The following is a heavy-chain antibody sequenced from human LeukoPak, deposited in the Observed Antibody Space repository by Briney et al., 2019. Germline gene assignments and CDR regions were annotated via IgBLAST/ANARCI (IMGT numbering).Heavy chain of an antibody. Sequence: SETLSLTCAVYGGSFSGYYWSWIRQPPGKGLEWIGEINHSGSTNYNPSLKSRVTISVDTSKNQFSLKLSSVTAADTAVYYCAIGGPSYYFDYRGQGTLVTVSS. J-gene: IGHJ4*02. V-gene: IGHV4-34*01. D-gene: IGHD3-16*01. CDR3: AIGGPSYYFDY. CDR1: GGSFSGYY. CDR2: INHSGST.